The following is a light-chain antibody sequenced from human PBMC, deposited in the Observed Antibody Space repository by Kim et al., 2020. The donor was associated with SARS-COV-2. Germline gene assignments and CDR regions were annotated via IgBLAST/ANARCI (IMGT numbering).Light chain of an antibody. Sequence: SVSPGQTVTITCSGDKLGEKYSSWYQQQPGQAPVLVIYQDTKRPSGIPERFAGSNSGNTATLTISGAQAMDEADYYCQAWDNTWVFGGGTQLTVL. CDR3: QAWDNTWV. CDR2: QDT. V-gene: IGLV3-1*01. J-gene: IGLJ3*02. CDR1: KLGEKY.